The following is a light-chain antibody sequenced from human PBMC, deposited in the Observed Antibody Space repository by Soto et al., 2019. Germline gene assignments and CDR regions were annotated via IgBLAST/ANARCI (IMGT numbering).Light chain of an antibody. CDR2: DVS. V-gene: IGLV2-14*01. CDR1: SSDVGGYNY. J-gene: IGLJ1*01. CDR3: CSYTTSNTRQIV. Sequence: QSALTQPASVSGSPGQSITISCTGTSSDVGGYNYVSWYQQQPGKAPKFMIYDVSNRPSGVSNRFSGSKSGNTASLTISGFQAEDEADYYCCSYTTSNTRQIVFGTG.